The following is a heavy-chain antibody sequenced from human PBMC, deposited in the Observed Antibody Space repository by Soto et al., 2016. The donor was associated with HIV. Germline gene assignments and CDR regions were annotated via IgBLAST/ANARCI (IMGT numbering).Heavy chain of an antibody. D-gene: IGHD5-12*01. V-gene: IGHV4-59*01. CDR1: GGPISQYY. CDR3: AGYKITPGENWLDP. Sequence: QVQLLQSGPGLVKPSETLSLNCTISGGPISQYYWNWIRQSPGKKMEWLGYVYYSGGLSYNPSFKSRLFMSMDTSKAQFSLRLTSLTAADTAVYYCAGYKITPGENWLDPWGQGTRVTGLL. CDR2: VYYSGGL. J-gene: IGHJ5*02.